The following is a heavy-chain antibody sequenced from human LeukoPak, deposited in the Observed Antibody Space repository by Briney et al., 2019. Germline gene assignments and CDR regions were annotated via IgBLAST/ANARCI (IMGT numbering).Heavy chain of an antibody. CDR1: GFTFSGSA. CDR3: TRFVVVPAANPRYFQH. J-gene: IGHJ1*01. Sequence: AGGSPRLSCAASGFTFSGSAMHWVRQASGKGLEWVGRIRGKANSYATAYAASMKGSFTISRDDSKNTAYLQMNSLKTEDTAVYYCTRFVVVPAANPRYFQHWGQGTLVTVSS. V-gene: IGHV3-73*01. CDR2: IRGKANSYAT. D-gene: IGHD2-2*01.